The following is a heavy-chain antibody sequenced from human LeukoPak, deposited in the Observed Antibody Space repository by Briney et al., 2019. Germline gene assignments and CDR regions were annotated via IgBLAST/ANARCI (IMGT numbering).Heavy chain of an antibody. CDR2: IHYSGTPT. Sequence: SETLSLTCSVYGAAITSGGYYWGWMRQAPGKGLEWIGTIHYSGTPTFYNPSLESRVSLFSDTSRNDFSLRLRSVTAADTAVYYCEGGGDDGKACYWGQGTLVTVSS. CDR3: EGGGDDGKACY. V-gene: IGHV4-39*02. J-gene: IGHJ4*02. CDR1: GAAITSGGYY. D-gene: IGHD3-16*01.